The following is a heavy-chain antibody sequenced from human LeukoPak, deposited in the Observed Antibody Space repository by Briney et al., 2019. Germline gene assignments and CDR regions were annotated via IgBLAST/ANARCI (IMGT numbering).Heavy chain of an antibody. CDR2: ISGGGDDR. CDR1: GFTFSSYA. Sequence: GGSLRLSCAVSGFTFSSYAMSWVRLDPGDGLQWASAISGGGDDRFYADSVKGRFTISRDNSKNILYLQMNSLRAEDTAVYYCAKDLINYGYRPNWFDPWGQGTLVTVSS. J-gene: IGHJ5*02. CDR3: AKDLINYGYRPNWFDP. D-gene: IGHD5-24*01. V-gene: IGHV3-23*01.